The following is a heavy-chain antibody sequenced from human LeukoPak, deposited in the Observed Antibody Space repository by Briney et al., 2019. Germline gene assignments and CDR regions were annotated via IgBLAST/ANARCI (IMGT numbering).Heavy chain of an antibody. CDR2: INAKKGNT. J-gene: IGHJ4*02. CDR1: GGTFSSYA. CDR3: ARDSQWPN. V-gene: IGHV1-18*01. Sequence: ASVKVSCKASGGTFSSYAISWVRQAPGQGLEWMGWINAKKGNTNYAQKLQGRVTLTTDTSTSTAYMELRSLTSGDTALYYCARDSQWPNWGQGTLVTVSS. D-gene: IGHD6-19*01.